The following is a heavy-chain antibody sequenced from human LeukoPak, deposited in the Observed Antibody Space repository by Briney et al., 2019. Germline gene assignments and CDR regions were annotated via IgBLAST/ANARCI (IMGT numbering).Heavy chain of an antibody. J-gene: IGHJ6*03. CDR3: ARSHSDNYYYYYMDV. Sequence: SETLSLTCAVYGGSFSGYYWSWIRQPPGKGLEWIGEINHSGSTNYNPSLKSRVTISVDTSKNQFSLKLSSVTAADTAVYYCARSHSDNYYYYYMDVWGKGTTVTVSS. V-gene: IGHV4-34*01. CDR1: GGSFSGYY. CDR2: INHSGST.